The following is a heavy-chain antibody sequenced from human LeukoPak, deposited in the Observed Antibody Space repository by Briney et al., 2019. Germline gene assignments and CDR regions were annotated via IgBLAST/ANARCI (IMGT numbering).Heavy chain of an antibody. D-gene: IGHD5-18*01. J-gene: IGHJ4*02. V-gene: IGHV1-2*02. CDR1: GYTFTGYY. Sequence: ASVKVSCKASGYTFTGYYINWVRQAPGQGLEWMGWINPSSDGTNYAQKFQGRVTMTRDTSISTAYMEPSRLRSDDTAVYYCARVYRSGSIYGQGYFDNWGQGTLVTVSS. CDR3: ARVYRSGSIYGQGYFDN. CDR2: INPSSDGT.